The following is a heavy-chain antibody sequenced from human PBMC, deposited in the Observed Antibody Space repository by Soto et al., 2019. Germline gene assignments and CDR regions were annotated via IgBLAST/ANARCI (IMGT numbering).Heavy chain of an antibody. CDR2: ISSRGSII. CDR3: ARSIGGSSLYGLDV. CDR1: GFAFSNSE. Sequence: GGSLRLSCVASGFAFSNSEMNWVRQAPGRGLECVSYISSRGSIIYYADSVKGRFTISRDNAKNSLYLQMNSLRAEDTAVYYCARSIGGSSLYGLDVWGQGTMVTVSS. V-gene: IGHV3-48*03. J-gene: IGHJ6*02. D-gene: IGHD1-26*01.